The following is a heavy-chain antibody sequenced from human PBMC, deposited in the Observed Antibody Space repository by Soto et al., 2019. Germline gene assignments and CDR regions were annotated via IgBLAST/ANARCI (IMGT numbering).Heavy chain of an antibody. J-gene: IGHJ4*02. CDR1: GYTFTSYG. CDR2: ISAYNGNT. CDR3: ARLGYFDWLKPIDY. Sequence: VSVKVSCKASGYTFTSYGISWVRQAPGQGLEWMGWISAYNGNTNYAQKLQGRVTMTTDTSTSTAYMELRSLRSDDTAVYYCARLGYFDWLKPIDYWGQGTLVTVSS. D-gene: IGHD3-9*01. V-gene: IGHV1-18*01.